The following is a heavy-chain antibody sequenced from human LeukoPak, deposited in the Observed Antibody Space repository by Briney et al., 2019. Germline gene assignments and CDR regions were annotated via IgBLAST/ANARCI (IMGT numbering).Heavy chain of an antibody. CDR1: GGSISSYY. D-gene: IGHD3-3*01. V-gene: IGHV4-59*01. CDR2: IYYSGST. Sequence: SETLSLTCTVSGGSISSYYWSWIRQPSGKGLEWIGYIYYSGSTNYNPSLKSRVTISVVTSKNQFSLKLSSVTAADTAVYYCARGYDFWSGANWFDPWGQGTLVTVSS. J-gene: IGHJ5*02. CDR3: ARGYDFWSGANWFDP.